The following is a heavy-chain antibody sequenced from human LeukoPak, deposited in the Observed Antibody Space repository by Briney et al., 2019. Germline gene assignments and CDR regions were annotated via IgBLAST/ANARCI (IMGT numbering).Heavy chain of an antibody. CDR1: GFTVNYYA. CDR3: AKGNAMVAATPYGMDI. V-gene: IGHV3-23*01. Sequence: PGGSLRLSCVASGFTVNYYAMTWVRQAPGKGLEWVSGISGSGGSTSYADSVKGRFTISRDNSKNSLFLQLSSLRAEDSATYYCAKGNAMVAATPYGMDIWGQGTTVTVSS. D-gene: IGHD2-15*01. J-gene: IGHJ6*02. CDR2: ISGSGGST.